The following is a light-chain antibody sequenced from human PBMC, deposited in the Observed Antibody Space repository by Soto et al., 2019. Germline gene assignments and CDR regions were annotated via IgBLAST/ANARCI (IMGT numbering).Light chain of an antibody. CDR2: RAS. Sequence: DIQMTQSPSTITASVGDRVISTCRASQSISSWLAWYQQKPGEAPKLLMYRASSLQSGVPPRFSGSGSGTEFTLTISTLQPDDFATYYCQHYNSYPYTFGQGTKLEIK. CDR3: QHYNSYPYT. J-gene: IGKJ2*01. CDR1: QSISSW. V-gene: IGKV1-5*03.